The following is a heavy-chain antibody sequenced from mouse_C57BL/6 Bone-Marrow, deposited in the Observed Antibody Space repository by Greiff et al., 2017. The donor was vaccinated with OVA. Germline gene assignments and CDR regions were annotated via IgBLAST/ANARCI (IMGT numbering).Heavy chain of an antibody. D-gene: IGHD1-1*01. V-gene: IGHV1-5*01. Sequence: EVQLQQSGTVLARPGASVKMSCKTSGYTFTSYWMHWVKQRPGQGLEWIGAIYPGNSDTSYNQKFKGKANLTAVTSASTAYMELSSLTNEDSAVYYCTKDYGSSAFDYWGQGTTLTVSA. CDR2: IYPGNSDT. J-gene: IGHJ2*01. CDR1: GYTFTSYW. CDR3: TKDYGSSAFDY.